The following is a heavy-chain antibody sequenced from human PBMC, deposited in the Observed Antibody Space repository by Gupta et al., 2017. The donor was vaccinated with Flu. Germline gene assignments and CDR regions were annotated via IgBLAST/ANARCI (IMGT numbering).Heavy chain of an antibody. Sequence: QEKLEQSGAEVKKSGASVRLSCRASGYSLTSYYMHWLRRAPGQGLEWMGMNHPSGGPNTYAKKFQGRVTMTRDTSTSTEYMDLSSLTPQDTAVYYCARSYYYYGMDVWGQGTTVSVSS. D-gene: IGHD3-16*01. V-gene: IGHV1-46*01. J-gene: IGHJ6*02. CDR1: GYSLTSYY. CDR3: ARSYYYYGMDV. CDR2: NHPSGGPN.